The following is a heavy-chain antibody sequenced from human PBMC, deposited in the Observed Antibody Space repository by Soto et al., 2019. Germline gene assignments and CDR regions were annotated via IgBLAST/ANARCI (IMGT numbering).Heavy chain of an antibody. J-gene: IGHJ6*02. CDR3: ATGTPGIAARPSYYYGMDV. CDR1: GYTLTELS. D-gene: IGHD6-6*01. Sequence: ASVKVSCKVSGYTLTELSMHWVRQAPGKGLEWMGGFDPEDGETIYAQKFQGRVTMTEDTSTDTAYMELSSLRSEDTAVYYCATGTPGIAARPSYYYGMDVWGQGTTVTVSS. V-gene: IGHV1-24*01. CDR2: FDPEDGET.